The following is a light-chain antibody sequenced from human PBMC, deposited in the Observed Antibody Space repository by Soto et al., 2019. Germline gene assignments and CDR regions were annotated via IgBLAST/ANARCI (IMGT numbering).Light chain of an antibody. CDR3: QQSYSTPRT. Sequence: DIQMTQSPSSLSASVGDRVTITCWASQRISTYLNWYQQKPGKAPKLLIYAASSLQSGVPSRFSGSGSGTDFTLTISSLQPEDFATYYCQQSYSTPRTFGQGTKLEIK. CDR2: AAS. CDR1: QRISTY. J-gene: IGKJ2*01. V-gene: IGKV1-39*01.